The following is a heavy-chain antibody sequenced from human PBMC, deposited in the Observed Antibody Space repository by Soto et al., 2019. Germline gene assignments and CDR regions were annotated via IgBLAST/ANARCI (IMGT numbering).Heavy chain of an antibody. D-gene: IGHD4-17*01. J-gene: IGHJ4*02. V-gene: IGHV4-39*07. Sequence: PSETLSLTCSVSGDSISTSNYYWGWIRQPPGKGLEWIGHLFYSGGTYYTPSLESRVRISVDTSKNEFSLKLTSITAANTAIDLCARRAGGDYLIDSWGQGILVTVSS. CDR2: LFYSGGT. CDR3: ARRAGGDYLIDS. CDR1: GDSISTSNYY.